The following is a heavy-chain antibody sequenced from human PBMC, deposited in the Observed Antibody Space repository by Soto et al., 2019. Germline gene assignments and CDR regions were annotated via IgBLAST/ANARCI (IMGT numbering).Heavy chain of an antibody. Sequence: GGSLRLSCAASGFTFSSYSMNWVRQAPGKGLEWVSSISSSSSYIYYADSVKGRFTISRDNAKNSLYLQMNSLRAEDTAVYYCGRDPPPLRAGAGLPKYYYYNGREVGGKGTRVPVS. J-gene: IGHJ6*04. CDR3: GRDPPPLRAGAGLPKYYYYNGREV. CDR1: GFTFSSYS. D-gene: IGHD6-19*01. CDR2: ISSSSSYI. V-gene: IGHV3-21*01.